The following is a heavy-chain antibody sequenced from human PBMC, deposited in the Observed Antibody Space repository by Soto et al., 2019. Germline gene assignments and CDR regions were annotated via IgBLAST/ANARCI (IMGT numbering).Heavy chain of an antibody. J-gene: IGHJ4*02. Sequence: SETLSLTCTVSGGSISSYYWSWIRQPPGKGLEWIGYIYYSGGTNYNPSLKSRVTISVDTSKNQFSLKLSSVTAADTAVYYCARDGSGRLGYWGQGTLVTVSS. D-gene: IGHD3-10*01. CDR2: IYYSGGT. CDR3: ARDGSGRLGY. V-gene: IGHV4-59*01. CDR1: GGSISSYY.